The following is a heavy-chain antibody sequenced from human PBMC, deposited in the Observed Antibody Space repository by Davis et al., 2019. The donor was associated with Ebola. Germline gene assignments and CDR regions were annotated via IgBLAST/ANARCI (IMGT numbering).Heavy chain of an antibody. CDR2: IESDGSKS. CDR3: VRDPLPFGSAFDS. D-gene: IGHD3-16*01. Sequence: HTGGSLRLSCVASGFGFSGFWMHWVRHTPEKGLVWVARIESDGSKSVYADSVKGRFTVSRDNARNTLYPQMTSLTAEDTGIYYCVRDPLPFGSAFDSWGQGTLVTVSS. J-gene: IGHJ4*02. V-gene: IGHV3-74*01. CDR1: GFGFSGFW.